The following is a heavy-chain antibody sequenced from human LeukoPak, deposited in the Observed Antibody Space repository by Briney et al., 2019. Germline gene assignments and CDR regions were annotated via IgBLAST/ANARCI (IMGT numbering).Heavy chain of an antibody. CDR1: GYTFTSNG. Sequence: GASVKVSCKASGYTFTSNGISWVRQAPGQGLEWMGWISAYNGNTNYAQKFQGRVSMTRDTSTSTVYMELSSLRSEDTAMYWCARGYYDSSGYDPGLGYWGQGTLVTVSS. D-gene: IGHD3-22*01. CDR2: ISAYNGNT. V-gene: IGHV1-18*01. CDR3: ARGYYDSSGYDPGLGY. J-gene: IGHJ4*02.